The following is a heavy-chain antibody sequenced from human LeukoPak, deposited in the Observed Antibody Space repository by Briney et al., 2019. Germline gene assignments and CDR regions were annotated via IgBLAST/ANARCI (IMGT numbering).Heavy chain of an antibody. CDR3: ARDYVVVPAAIGWLDP. CDR2: INPSGGST. Sequence: ASVKVSCKASGYTFTSYYMHWVRQAPGQGLEWMGIINPSGGSTSYAQKFQGRVTMTRDTSTSTVYMELSSLRSEDTAVYYCARDYVVVPAAIGWLDPWGQGTLVTVSS. V-gene: IGHV1-46*01. J-gene: IGHJ5*02. D-gene: IGHD2-2*01. CDR1: GYTFTSYY.